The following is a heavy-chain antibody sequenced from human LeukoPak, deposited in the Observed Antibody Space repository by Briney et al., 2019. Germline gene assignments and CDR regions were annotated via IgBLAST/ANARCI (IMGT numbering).Heavy chain of an antibody. D-gene: IGHD6-19*01. Sequence: SETLSLTCTVSGGXISNNYCSWIRQPAGKGLEWIGRIHTSGSTNYNPSLKSRVTMSVDTSKNHFSLKLSSVTAADTAVYYCARPRSSSGWDGDFDSWGQGTLVTVSS. V-gene: IGHV4-4*07. CDR2: IHTSGST. J-gene: IGHJ4*02. CDR1: GGXISNNY. CDR3: ARPRSSSGWDGDFDS.